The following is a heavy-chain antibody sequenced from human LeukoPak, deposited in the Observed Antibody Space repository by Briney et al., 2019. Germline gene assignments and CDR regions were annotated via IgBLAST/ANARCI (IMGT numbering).Heavy chain of an antibody. J-gene: IGHJ5*02. CDR2: ISSSSSTI. D-gene: IGHD6-19*01. Sequence: GGSLRLSCAASGFTFSSYSMNWVRQAPGKGLEWVSYISSSSSTIYYADSVKGRFTISRDNAKNSLYLQMNSLRAEDTAVYYCARDTSSGWYNWFDPWGQGTLVTVSS. CDR3: ARDTSSGWYNWFDP. CDR1: GFTFSSYS. V-gene: IGHV3-48*04.